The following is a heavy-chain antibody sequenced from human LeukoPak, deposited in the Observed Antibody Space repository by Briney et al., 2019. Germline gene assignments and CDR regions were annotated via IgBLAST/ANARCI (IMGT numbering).Heavy chain of an antibody. V-gene: IGHV4-34*01. Sequence: AESLSLTCTASGVSFSSYYWSWVRQPPGKGLEWIGEINHSGSTNYNPSLKSRVTISVDTSKNQFSLKLSSVTAADTAVYYCARGTPGHYYDILTGYYYFDYWGQGTLVTVSS. CDR1: GVSFSSYY. J-gene: IGHJ4*02. CDR2: INHSGST. CDR3: ARGTPGHYYDILTGYYYFDY. D-gene: IGHD3-9*01.